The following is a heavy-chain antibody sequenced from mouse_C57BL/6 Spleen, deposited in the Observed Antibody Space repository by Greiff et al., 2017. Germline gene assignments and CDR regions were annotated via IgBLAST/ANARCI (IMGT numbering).Heavy chain of an antibody. CDR3: ARDLYYDYDGYFDV. J-gene: IGHJ1*03. V-gene: IGHV3-6*01. D-gene: IGHD2-4*01. Sequence: VQLQQSGPGLVKPSQSLSLTCSVTGYSITSGYYWNWIRQFPGNKLEWMGYISYDGSNNYNPSLKNRISITRDTSKNQFFLKLNSVTTEDTATYYWARDLYYDYDGYFDVWGTGTTVTVSS. CDR1: GYSITSGYY. CDR2: ISYDGSN.